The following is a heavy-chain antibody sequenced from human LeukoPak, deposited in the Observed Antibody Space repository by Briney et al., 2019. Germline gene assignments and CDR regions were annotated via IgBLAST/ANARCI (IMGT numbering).Heavy chain of an antibody. CDR2: IWYDGSNK. V-gene: IGHV3-33*01. CDR3: ARGVEQWLAYYFDY. Sequence: GRSLRLSCAASGFTFSSYGMHWVRQAPGKGLEWVAVIWYDGSNKYYADSVKGRFTISREKSKNTLYLQMNSLRAEDTAVYYCARGVEQWLAYYFDYWGQGTLVTVSS. CDR1: GFTFSSYG. D-gene: IGHD6-19*01. J-gene: IGHJ4*02.